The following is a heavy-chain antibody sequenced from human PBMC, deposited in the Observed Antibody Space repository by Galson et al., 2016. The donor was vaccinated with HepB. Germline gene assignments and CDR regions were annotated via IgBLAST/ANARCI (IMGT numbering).Heavy chain of an antibody. Sequence: SLRLSCAASGFNFSTYAMHWVRQAPGKGLEWVSVIWYDGSDETYGDSVKGRFTASRDNSKNTLYLQMDSLRAEDTAVYYCAIAHCSSTGCRTNLDYWGQGTLVIVSS. J-gene: IGHJ4*02. CDR1: GFNFSTYA. CDR3: AIAHCSSTGCRTNLDY. D-gene: IGHD2-2*01. CDR2: IWYDGSDE. V-gene: IGHV3-33*01.